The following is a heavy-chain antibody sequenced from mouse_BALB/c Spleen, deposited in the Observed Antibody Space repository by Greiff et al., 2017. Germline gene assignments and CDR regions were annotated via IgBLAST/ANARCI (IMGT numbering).Heavy chain of an antibody. D-gene: IGHD1-1*01. CDR3: ARDNGYFDY. J-gene: IGHJ2*01. V-gene: IGHV5-4*02. CDR2: ISDGGSYT. CDR1: GFTFSSYG. Sequence: EVHLVESGGGLVQPGGSLKLSCAASGFTFSSYGMYWVRQTPEKRLEWVATISDGGSYTYYPDSVKGRFTISRDNAKNNLYLQMSSLKSEDTAMYYCARDNGYFDYWGQGTTRTVSS.